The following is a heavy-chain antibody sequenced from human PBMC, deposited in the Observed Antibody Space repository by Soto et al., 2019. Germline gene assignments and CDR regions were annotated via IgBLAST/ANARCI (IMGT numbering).Heavy chain of an antibody. CDR3: ARDREAVAYQEARDTYYYYGMDV. D-gene: IGHD6-19*01. Sequence: ASVKVSCKASGYTFTSYYMHWVRQAPGQGLEWMGIINPSGGSTSYAQKFQGRVTMTRDTSTSTVYMELSSLRSEDTAVYYCARDREAVAYQEARDTYYYYGMDVWGQGTTVTVSS. V-gene: IGHV1-46*01. CDR2: INPSGGST. J-gene: IGHJ6*02. CDR1: GYTFTSYY.